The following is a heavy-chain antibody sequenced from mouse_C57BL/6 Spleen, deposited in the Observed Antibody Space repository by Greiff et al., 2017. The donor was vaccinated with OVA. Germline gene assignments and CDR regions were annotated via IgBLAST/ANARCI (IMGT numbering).Heavy chain of an antibody. CDR1: GYCITSGYD. CDR3: TRRKTAQATDYWYFDV. V-gene: IGHV3-1*01. J-gene: IGHJ1*03. D-gene: IGHD3-2*02. Sequence: VQLKESGPGMVKPSQSLSLTCTVTGYCITSGYDWHWIRHFPGNKLEWMGYISYSGNTNYNPSLKSRISITHETSKNRFFLKLNSVTTEDTATYYCTRRKTAQATDYWYFDVWGTGTTVTVSS. CDR2: ISYSGNT.